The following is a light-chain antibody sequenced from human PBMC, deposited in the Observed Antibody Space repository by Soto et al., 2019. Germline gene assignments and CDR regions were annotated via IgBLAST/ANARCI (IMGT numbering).Light chain of an antibody. CDR3: QQYGRSPYWDRWT. CDR1: QSISSSN. V-gene: IGKV3-20*01. Sequence: EIVLTQSPGTLSLSPGERATLSCRASQSISSSNLAWYQQKPGQAPRLLLYGASNSAAGIPDRFSGSGSGTDFTLTISRMEPEDFVVYYCQQYGRSPYWDRWTCGQGTKVEVK. CDR2: GAS. J-gene: IGKJ1*01.